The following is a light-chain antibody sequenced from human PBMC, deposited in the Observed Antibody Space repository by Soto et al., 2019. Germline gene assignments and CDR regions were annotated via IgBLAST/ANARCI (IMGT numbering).Light chain of an antibody. CDR2: AAS. J-gene: IGKJ2*01. CDR1: QSISKY. Sequence: DIQMTQSPSSLSASVGDRVTITCRASQSISKYLNWYQQKPGQAPTLLIYAASTLQSGVPSRFSGSGSVTDFTLTISSLQPEYLATYYCQQSYSTPPDTFGQGTKLKIK. V-gene: IGKV1-39*01. CDR3: QQSYSTPPDT.